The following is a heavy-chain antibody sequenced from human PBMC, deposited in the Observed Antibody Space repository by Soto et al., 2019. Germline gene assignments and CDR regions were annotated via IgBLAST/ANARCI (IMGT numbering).Heavy chain of an antibody. V-gene: IGHV3-72*01. CDR1: GSTFSDHY. J-gene: IGHJ6*02. CDR3: ARVVVNTYYYYGMDV. D-gene: IGHD2-15*01. Sequence: PGGSLRLSCAASGSTFSDHYMDWVRQAPGRGLEWVGRTRNKANSYTTEYAASVKGRFTISRDDSKNSLYLQMNSLKTEDTAVYYCARVVVNTYYYYGMDVWGQGTTGTVSS. CDR2: TRNKANSYTT.